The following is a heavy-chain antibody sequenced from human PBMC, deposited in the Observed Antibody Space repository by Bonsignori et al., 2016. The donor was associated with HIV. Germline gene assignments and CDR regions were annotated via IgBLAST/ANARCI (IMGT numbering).Heavy chain of an antibody. Sequence: EVQLVESGGGLVQPGGSLRLSCAASGFRIRSYEMNWVRQAPGKGPEWISYISSSGSAIYYADSVRGRFTISRDNDQNLVYLQMNSLRGDDTAIYYCARAVWSYAPWG. J-gene: IGHJ1*01. D-gene: IGHD1-26*01. CDR2: ISSSGSAI. CDR3: ARAVWSYAP. CDR1: GFRIRSYE. V-gene: IGHV3-48*03.